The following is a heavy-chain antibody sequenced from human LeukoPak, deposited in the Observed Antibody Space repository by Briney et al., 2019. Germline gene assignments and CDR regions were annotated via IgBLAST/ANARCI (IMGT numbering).Heavy chain of an antibody. CDR3: ARAAPHYFYGDYKYFDY. D-gene: IGHD4-17*01. Sequence: SSETLSLTCTVSGGSISSYYWSWIRQPPGKGLEWIGEINHSGSTNYNPSLKSRVTISVDTSKNQFSLKLSSVTAADTAVYYCARAAPHYFYGDYKYFDYWGQGTLVTVSS. V-gene: IGHV4-34*01. J-gene: IGHJ4*02. CDR2: INHSGST. CDR1: GGSISSYY.